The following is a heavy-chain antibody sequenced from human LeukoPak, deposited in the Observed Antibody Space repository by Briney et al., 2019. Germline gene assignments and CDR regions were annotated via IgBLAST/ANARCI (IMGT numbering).Heavy chain of an antibody. CDR3: ARDMRSGYSGYDYYYYYYMDV. CDR2: IYHSGST. J-gene: IGHJ6*03. V-gene: IGHV4-39*07. Sequence: PSETLSLTCTVSGGSISSSSYYWGWIRQPPGKGLEWIGSIYHSGSTYHNPSLKSRVTISVDTSKNQFSLKLSSVTAADTAVYYCARDMRSGYSGYDYYYYYYMDVWGKGTTVTVSS. D-gene: IGHD5-12*01. CDR1: GGSISSSSYY.